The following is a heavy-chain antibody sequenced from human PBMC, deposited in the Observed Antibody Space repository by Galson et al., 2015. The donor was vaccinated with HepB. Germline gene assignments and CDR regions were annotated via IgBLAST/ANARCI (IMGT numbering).Heavy chain of an antibody. CDR1: GFTFSSYA. CDR3: AKDLEMATIGVLGSYFDY. J-gene: IGHJ4*02. CDR2: ISGSGGST. D-gene: IGHD5-24*01. Sequence: SLRLSCAASGFTFSSYAMSWVRQAPGKGLEWVSAISGSGGSTYYADSVKGRFTISRDNSKNTLYLQMNSLRAEDTAVYYCAKDLEMATIGVLGSYFDYWGQGTLVTVSS. V-gene: IGHV3-23*01.